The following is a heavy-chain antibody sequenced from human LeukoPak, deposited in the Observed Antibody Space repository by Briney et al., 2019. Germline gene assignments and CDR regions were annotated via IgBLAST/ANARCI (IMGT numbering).Heavy chain of an antibody. CDR2: ISSSSSNI. D-gene: IGHD3-22*01. V-gene: IGHV3-48*04. CDR3: ARDPGVKRYYYDSSGPFDY. Sequence: PGGSLRLSCAASGFTFSSYSMNWVRQAPGKGLEWVSYISSSSSNIYYADSVKGRFTISRDNTKNSLYLQMNSLRAEDTAVYYCARDPGVKRYYYDSSGPFDYWGQGTLVTVSS. CDR1: GFTFSSYS. J-gene: IGHJ4*02.